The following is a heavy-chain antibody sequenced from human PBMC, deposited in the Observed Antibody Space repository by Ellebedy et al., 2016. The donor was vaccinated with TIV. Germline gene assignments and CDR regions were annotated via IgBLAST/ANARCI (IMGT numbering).Heavy chain of an antibody. Sequence: GESLKISXVASGFPFTTNHMTWIRQPPGKGLEGVSSISGTDGRTYCTGSLKGRFTISRDNSKNTVYLEMNSLRDDDTATYYCARILTTSDHFWYGLDVWGQGTTVTVS. J-gene: IGHJ6*02. CDR2: ISGTDGRT. V-gene: IGHV3-23*01. CDR3: ARILTTSDHFWYGLDV. D-gene: IGHD3-3*02. CDR1: GFPFTTNH.